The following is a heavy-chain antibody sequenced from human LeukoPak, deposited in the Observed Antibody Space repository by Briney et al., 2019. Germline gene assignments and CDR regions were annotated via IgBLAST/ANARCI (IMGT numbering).Heavy chain of an antibody. V-gene: IGHV3-74*01. D-gene: IGHD3-10*01. J-gene: IGHJ4*02. Sequence: GGSLRLSCAASGFTLGTYWMHWVRQAPGKGLVWVSRLDSDGTDTAYADSVRGRFTISRDNAKNTLYLQMNSLRAEDTAVYYCARAVAYYSRDLEDWGQGTLATVSS. CDR2: LDSDGTDT. CDR3: ARAVAYYSRDLED. CDR1: GFTLGTYW.